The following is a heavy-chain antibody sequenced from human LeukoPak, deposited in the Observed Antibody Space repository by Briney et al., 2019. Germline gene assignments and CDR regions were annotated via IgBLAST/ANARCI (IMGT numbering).Heavy chain of an antibody. CDR3: ARAEDWGAVAGAYFFDY. CDR2: SYSDGGT. CDR1: EFSISYKY. V-gene: IGHV3-53*01. J-gene: IGHJ4*02. D-gene: IGHD6-19*01. Sequence: GGSLRLSCTSSEFSISYKYMSWVRQAPGKGLEWVSTSYSDGGTYYADSLKGRFTISRDASKNTLYLQMHSLRAEDTAVYYCARAEDWGAVAGAYFFDYWGQGTLVTVYS.